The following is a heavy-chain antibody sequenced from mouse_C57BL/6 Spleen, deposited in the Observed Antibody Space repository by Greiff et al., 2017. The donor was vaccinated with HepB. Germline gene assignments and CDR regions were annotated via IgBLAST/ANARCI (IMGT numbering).Heavy chain of an antibody. J-gene: IGHJ3*01. CDR3: AKSSYDWFAY. D-gene: IGHD1-1*01. CDR2: IHPNSGST. Sequence: VQLQQPGAELVKPGASVKLSCKASGYTFTSYWMHWVKQRPGQGLEWIGMIHPNSGSTNYNEKFKSKATLTVDKSSSTAYMQLSSLTSEDSAVYYSAKSSYDWFAYWGQGTLVTVSA. V-gene: IGHV1-64*01. CDR1: GYTFTSYW.